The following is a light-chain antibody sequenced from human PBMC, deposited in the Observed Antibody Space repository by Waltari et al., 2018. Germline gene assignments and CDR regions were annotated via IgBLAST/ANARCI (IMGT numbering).Light chain of an antibody. CDR3: QQSYTIPQT. CDR2: AAS. CDR1: QSIDTY. V-gene: IGKV1-39*01. Sequence: DVQMTQSPPSLSASVGDRITITCRASQSIDTYLNWYQQRSGKAPKLVISAASTLQSGVPSRFSGSGSGTDFSLTINSLQPEDFATYYCQQSYTIPQTFGQGTKL. J-gene: IGKJ2*01.